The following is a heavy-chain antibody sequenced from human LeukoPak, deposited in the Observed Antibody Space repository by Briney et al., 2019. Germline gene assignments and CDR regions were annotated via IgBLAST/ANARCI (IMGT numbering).Heavy chain of an antibody. CDR1: GFTVSTSY. Sequence: PGGSLRLSCAASGFTVSTSYMSWVRQAPGKGLEWVSAISGSGGSTYYADSVKGRFTISRDNSKNTLYLQMNSLRAEDTAVYYCAKLAAYYYGSGSYYPYWGQGTLVTVSS. D-gene: IGHD3-10*01. J-gene: IGHJ4*02. CDR2: ISGSGGST. V-gene: IGHV3-23*01. CDR3: AKLAAYYYGSGSYYPY.